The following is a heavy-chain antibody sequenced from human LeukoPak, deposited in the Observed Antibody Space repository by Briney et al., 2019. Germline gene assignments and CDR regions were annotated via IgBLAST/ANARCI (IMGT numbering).Heavy chain of an antibody. CDR3: AREGARWEPSF. J-gene: IGHJ3*01. Sequence: SSETLSLTCTVSGGSISGYYWSWIRQPPGKGLEWIGYIYYSGSTSYNPSLKSRVTISVDTSKNQFSLKLSSVTAADTAVYYCAREGARWEPSFWGQGTMVTVSS. CDR2: IYYSGST. CDR1: GGSISGYY. V-gene: IGHV4-59*01. D-gene: IGHD1-26*01.